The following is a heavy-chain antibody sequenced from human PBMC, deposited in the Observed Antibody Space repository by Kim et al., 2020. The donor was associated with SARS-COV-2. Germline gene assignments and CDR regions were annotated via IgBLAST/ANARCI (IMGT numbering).Heavy chain of an antibody. V-gene: IGHV3-30*07. J-gene: IGHJ4*02. D-gene: IGHD3-10*01. Sequence: DSVKGRFTIPRNNSKNTLDLQMNSLRAEDTAVYYCARAGSWYYYGSGGFDYWGQGTLVTVSS. CDR3: ARAGSWYYYGSGGFDY.